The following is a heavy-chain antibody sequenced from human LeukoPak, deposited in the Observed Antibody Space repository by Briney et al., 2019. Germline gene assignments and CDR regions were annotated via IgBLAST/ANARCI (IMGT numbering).Heavy chain of an antibody. Sequence: GGSLRLSCAASGFTFSSYGMHWVRQAPGKGLEWVAFIRYDGSNKYYADSVKGRFTISRDNSKNTLYLQMNSLRAEDTAVYYCAKSTTVTTYYYYYYYMDVWGKGTTVTISS. D-gene: IGHD4-17*01. CDR2: IRYDGSNK. CDR1: GFTFSSYG. J-gene: IGHJ6*03. CDR3: AKSTTVTTYYYYYYYMDV. V-gene: IGHV3-30*02.